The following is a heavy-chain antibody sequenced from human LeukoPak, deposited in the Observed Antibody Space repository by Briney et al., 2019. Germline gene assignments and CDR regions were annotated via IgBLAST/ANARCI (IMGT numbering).Heavy chain of an antibody. CDR2: IYHSGST. D-gene: IGHD2-15*01. CDR3: ARAGCSGGSCYSRCFDL. V-gene: IGHV4-30-2*01. CDR1: GVSISSGGYS. Sequence: SQTLSLTCAVSGVSISSGGYSWGWIRQPPGKGLEWIGCIYHSGSTYYNPSLKSRVTISVDRSKNQFSLKLSSVTAADTAVYYCARAGCSGGSCYSRCFDLWGRGTLVTVSS. J-gene: IGHJ2*01.